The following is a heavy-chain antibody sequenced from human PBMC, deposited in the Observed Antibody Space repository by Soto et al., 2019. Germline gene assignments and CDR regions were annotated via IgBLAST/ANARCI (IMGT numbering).Heavy chain of an antibody. CDR1: GFIFSSFG. D-gene: IGHD7-27*01. CDR2: IWYDGSNT. J-gene: IGHJ4*02. V-gene: IGHV3-33*01. Sequence: HPGGSLRLSCAASGFIFSSFGMHWVRQAPGKGLEWVAHIWYDGSNTYYADSVKGRFTISRDNSRNTLYLQMNSLRAEDTAVYHCVRDLLGSGGHFDYRGQGTPVTVSS. CDR3: VRDLLGSGGHFDY.